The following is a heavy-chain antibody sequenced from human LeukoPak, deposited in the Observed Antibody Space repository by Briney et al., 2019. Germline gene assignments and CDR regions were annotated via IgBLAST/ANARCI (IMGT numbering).Heavy chain of an antibody. Sequence: PSETLSVTCTVSGGSISSDCWSWIRQPPGKGLEWIGYIYYSGSTYYNPSLKSRVTISVDTSKNQFSLKLSSVTAADTAVYYCARVDTAMVVVDYWGQGTLVTVSS. CDR1: GGSISSDC. V-gene: IGHV4-59*12. CDR3: ARVDTAMVVVDY. D-gene: IGHD5-18*01. J-gene: IGHJ4*02. CDR2: IYYSGST.